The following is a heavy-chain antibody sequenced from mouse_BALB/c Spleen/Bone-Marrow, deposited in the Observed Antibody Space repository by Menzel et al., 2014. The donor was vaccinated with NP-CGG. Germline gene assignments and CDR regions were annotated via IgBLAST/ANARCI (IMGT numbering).Heavy chain of an antibody. CDR1: GFTFSSLG. Sequence: EVHLVESGGGLVQPGGSRKLSCAASGFTFSSLGMHWVRQAPEKGLEWVAYISSGSSTIFYADTLKGRFTVSRDNPKNTLFLQMTSLRSEDTAMYYCTRGGNWDDFDYWGQGTTLTVSS. D-gene: IGHD4-1*01. CDR2: ISSGSSTI. V-gene: IGHV5-17*02. CDR3: TRGGNWDDFDY. J-gene: IGHJ2*01.